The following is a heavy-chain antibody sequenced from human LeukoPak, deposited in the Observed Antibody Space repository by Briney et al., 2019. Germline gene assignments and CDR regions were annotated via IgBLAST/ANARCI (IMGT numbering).Heavy chain of an antibody. V-gene: IGHV3-15*06. CDR2: IKSKSDGGTI. CDR1: GFIFTDVW. Sequence: SGGSLRLSCAGAGFIFTDVWMSWVRQAPGKGLEWVGRIKSKSDGGTIYYAAPVKGRITVSRDDSRKTLSLELNNLKTEDTGVYYCTTDLDYWGQGTLVTVSS. J-gene: IGHJ4*02. CDR3: TTDLDY.